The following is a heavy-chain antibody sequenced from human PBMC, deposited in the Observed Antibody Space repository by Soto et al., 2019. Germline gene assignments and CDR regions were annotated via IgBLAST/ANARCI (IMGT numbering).Heavy chain of an antibody. CDR1: GYTFTSYG. V-gene: IGHV1-18*01. CDR3: ARGAKGIFYSSYVGWFDP. D-gene: IGHD4-4*01. J-gene: IGHJ5*02. Sequence: ASVKVSCKASGYTFTSYGISWVRQAPGQGLEWMGWISAYNGNTGYAQKLQGRVTMTRNTSISTAYMELSSLRSEDTAVYYCARGAKGIFYSSYVGWFDPWGQGTLVTVSS. CDR2: ISAYNGNT.